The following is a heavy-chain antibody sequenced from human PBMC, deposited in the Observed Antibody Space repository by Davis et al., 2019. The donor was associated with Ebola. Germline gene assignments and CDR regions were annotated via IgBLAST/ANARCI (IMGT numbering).Heavy chain of an antibody. CDR3: AREFIGFDY. CDR1: GFTFSSYA. V-gene: IGHV3-23*01. Sequence: GESLKISCAASGFTFSSYAMSWVRQAPGKGLEWVSAISGSGGSTYYADSVKGRFTISRDNSKNTLYLQMNSLRAEDTAVYYCAREFIGFDYWGQGTLVTVSS. J-gene: IGHJ4*02. CDR2: ISGSGGST. D-gene: IGHD2-15*01.